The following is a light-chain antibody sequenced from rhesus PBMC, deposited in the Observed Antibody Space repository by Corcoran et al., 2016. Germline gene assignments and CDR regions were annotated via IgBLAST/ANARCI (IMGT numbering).Light chain of an antibody. CDR3: QQHDTFPWT. V-gene: IGKV1-69*01. Sequence: DIQMTQSPSALSASVGDRVTISCRASQNIYSNLAWYQQTPGKAPKLLSYGASNLETGVPSRFSGSGSGTDCTLTISSLQAEEIATYDFQQHDTFPWTFGQGTKVEIK. CDR1: QNIYSN. J-gene: IGKJ1*01. CDR2: GAS.